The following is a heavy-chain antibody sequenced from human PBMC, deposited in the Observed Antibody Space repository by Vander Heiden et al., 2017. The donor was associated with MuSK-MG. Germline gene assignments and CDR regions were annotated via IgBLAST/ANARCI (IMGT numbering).Heavy chain of an antibody. Sequence: QVQLQESGPGLVKPSETLSPTCTVSGGSISSYYWSCIRQPPGKGLEWIGYIYYSGSTNYNPSLKSRVTISLDTSKNQFSLKLSSVTAADTAVYYCARAPPSNCYDSSGDYRDAFDIWCQGTMVTVSS. D-gene: IGHD3-22*01. CDR2: IYYSGST. CDR3: ARAPPSNCYDSSGDYRDAFDI. V-gene: IGHV4-59*01. J-gene: IGHJ3*02. CDR1: GGSISSYY.